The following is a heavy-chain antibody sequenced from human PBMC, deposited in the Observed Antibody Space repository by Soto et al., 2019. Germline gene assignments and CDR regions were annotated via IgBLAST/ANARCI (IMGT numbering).Heavy chain of an antibody. CDR2: ISGSGGST. CDR1: GFTFNNYG. D-gene: IGHD1-7*01. Sequence: EVQLLESGGGLVQPGGSLRLSCAASGFTFNNYGMNWVRQAPGKGLEWVSGISGSGGSTYYADSVKGRFTISRDNSKNTLYLQMNSLRVEDTAVYYCAKVSSAGELRSGYLDFWGQGTLVTVSS. J-gene: IGHJ4*02. V-gene: IGHV3-23*01. CDR3: AKVSSAGELRSGYLDF.